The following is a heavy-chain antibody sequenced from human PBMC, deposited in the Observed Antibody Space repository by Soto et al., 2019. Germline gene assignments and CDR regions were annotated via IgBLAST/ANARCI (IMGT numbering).Heavy chain of an antibody. CDR3: ATERLANCSSTSCYFDYYYDMDV. CDR1: GFTFSDYY. Sequence: QVQLVESGGGLVTPGGSLRLSCAASGFTFSDYYMSWIRQAPGKGLEWVSYISSSGSTIYYADSVKGRFTISRDNAKNSLYLQMNILRSEDTAVYYCATERLANCSSTSCYFDYYYDMDVWGKGTTVNVSS. J-gene: IGHJ6*03. D-gene: IGHD2-2*01. CDR2: ISSSGSTI. V-gene: IGHV3-11*01.